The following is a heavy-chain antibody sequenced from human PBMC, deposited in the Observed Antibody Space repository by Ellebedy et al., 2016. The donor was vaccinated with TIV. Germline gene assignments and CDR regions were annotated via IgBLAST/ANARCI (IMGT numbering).Heavy chain of an antibody. CDR3: ARGAMAMS. D-gene: IGHD5-24*01. CDR1: GYSSTSHG. CDR2: VTAYNRDT. V-gene: IGHV1-18*01. Sequence: AASVKLSCKASGYSSTSHGISWVRQAPGQGLQWMGWVTAYNRDTYYAKNFQGRDTFTTDTSSSTAYMELRSLRSDDTGVYYCARGAMAMSWGQGTLVTVSS. J-gene: IGHJ5*02.